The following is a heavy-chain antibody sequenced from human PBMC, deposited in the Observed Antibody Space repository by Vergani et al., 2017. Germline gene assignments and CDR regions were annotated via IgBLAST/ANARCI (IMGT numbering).Heavy chain of an antibody. Sequence: EVRLVQSGAEVKKPGESLKISCQISGYSFTNYLIGWVRQLPGKGLEWMGIIQPADSVTRYSPSFQGQVTISVDNTISPAYLQRSSLRATDSDMYYCARLYGRDSSGSKYFDYWGQGTLVTVSS. CDR3: ARLYGRDSSGSKYFDY. CDR2: IQPADSVT. J-gene: IGHJ4*02. D-gene: IGHD3-22*01. CDR1: GYSFTNYL. V-gene: IGHV5-51*01.